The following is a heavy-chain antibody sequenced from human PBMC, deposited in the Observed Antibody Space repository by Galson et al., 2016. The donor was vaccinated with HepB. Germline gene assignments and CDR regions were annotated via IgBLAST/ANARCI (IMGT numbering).Heavy chain of an antibody. CDR1: GFSLSAYY. CDR3: ARDRTSRAALEC. D-gene: IGHD6-25*01. J-gene: IGHJ4*02. V-gene: IGHV3-11*06. Sequence: SLRLSCAASGFSLSAYYMGWVRQAPGKGLEWVSHISSSSRNIEYAEYVKGRFTISRDNAKNSLYLQMNSLRAEDTAVYYCARDRTSRAALECWGQGTLVTVSS. CDR2: ISSSSRNI.